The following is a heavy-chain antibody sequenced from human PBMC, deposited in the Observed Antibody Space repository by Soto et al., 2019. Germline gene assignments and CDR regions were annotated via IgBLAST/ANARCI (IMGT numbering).Heavy chain of an antibody. D-gene: IGHD6-6*01. CDR3: ARGAKEYSSSSGGFDY. Sequence: SETLSLTCTVSGGSISSGGYYWSWIRQHPGKGLEWIGYIYYSGSTYYNPSLKSRVTISVDTSKNQFSLKLSSVTAADTAVYYCARGAKEYSSSSGGFDYWGQGTLVTVSS. CDR1: GGSISSGGYY. J-gene: IGHJ4*02. CDR2: IYYSGST. V-gene: IGHV4-31*03.